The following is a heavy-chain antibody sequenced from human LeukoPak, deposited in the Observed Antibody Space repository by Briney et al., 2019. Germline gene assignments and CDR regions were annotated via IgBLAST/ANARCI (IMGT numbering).Heavy chain of an antibody. CDR2: ISSSSSYI. Sequence: GGSLRLSCAASGFTFSSYSMNWVRQAPGKGLEWVSSISSSSSYIYYADSVKGRFTISRDNSKNTLHLQIDSLRAEDTATYYCTRDNANRAYDYWGQGTLATVSS. J-gene: IGHJ4*02. V-gene: IGHV3-21*01. CDR1: GFTFSSYS. CDR3: TRDNANRAYDY. D-gene: IGHD1-14*01.